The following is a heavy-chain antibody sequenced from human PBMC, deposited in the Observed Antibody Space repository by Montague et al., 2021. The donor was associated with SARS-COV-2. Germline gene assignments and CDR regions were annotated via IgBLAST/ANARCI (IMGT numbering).Heavy chain of an antibody. CDR1: GFRFSGYA. CDR3: VKRVVVTSYRYFDY. V-gene: IGHV3-23*01. CDR2: IGASGNDT. J-gene: IGHJ4*02. D-gene: IGHD2-21*02. Sequence: SLRLSCAASGFRFSGYAMSWVRQAPGKGLEWVSAIGASGNDTYYADSVRDRFTSSRDNSKNMLYLQLNSLRVEDTAVYYCVKRVVVTSYRYFDYWGQGTLVTVSS.